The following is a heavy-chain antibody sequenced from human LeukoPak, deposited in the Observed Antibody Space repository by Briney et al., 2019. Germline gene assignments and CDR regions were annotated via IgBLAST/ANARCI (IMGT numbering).Heavy chain of an antibody. D-gene: IGHD4-23*01. Sequence: PSETLSLTCTVSGGSVSNSNYCWGWIRQPPGKQLEWIGSIDYSGSPLYNPSLKSRVTISVDTSKNQFPLKLSSVTAADTAVYYCARPLDCNYGGTAFDIWGQGTMVTVSS. CDR3: ARPLDCNYGGTAFDI. CDR1: GGSVSNSNYC. CDR2: IDYSGSP. V-gene: IGHV4-39*01. J-gene: IGHJ3*02.